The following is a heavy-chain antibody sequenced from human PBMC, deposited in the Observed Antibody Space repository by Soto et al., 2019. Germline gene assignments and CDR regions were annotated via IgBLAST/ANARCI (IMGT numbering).Heavy chain of an antibody. Sequence: GGSLRLSCAASGFSFSSYAMSWVRQAPGKGLEWVSSISDNGAYTYYADSVKGRFIISRDNSKNTLYLQMNSLRDEDTAVYYCARVDYYYDSTPEVRYWGQGTLVTVSS. D-gene: IGHD3-22*01. V-gene: IGHV3-23*01. J-gene: IGHJ4*02. CDR1: GFSFSSYA. CDR3: ARVDYYYDSTPEVRY. CDR2: ISDNGAYT.